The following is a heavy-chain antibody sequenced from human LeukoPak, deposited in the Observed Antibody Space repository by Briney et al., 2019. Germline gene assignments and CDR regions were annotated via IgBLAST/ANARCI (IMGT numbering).Heavy chain of an antibody. CDR2: IYHSGST. CDR3: ARDKREPRYAFDI. V-gene: IGHV4-4*02. D-gene: IGHD1-26*01. Sequence: SETLSLTCAVSGGSISSTNWWSWVRQPPGKGLEWIGEIYHSGSTNYNPSLKSRVTISVDRSKNQFSLKLSSVTAADTAVYYCARDKREPRYAFDIWGQGTVVSVSS. CDR1: GGSISSTNW. J-gene: IGHJ3*02.